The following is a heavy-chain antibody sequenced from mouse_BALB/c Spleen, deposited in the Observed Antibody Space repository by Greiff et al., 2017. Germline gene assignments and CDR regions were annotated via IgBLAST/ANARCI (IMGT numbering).Heavy chain of an antibody. J-gene: IGHJ4*01. V-gene: IGHV1-69*02. D-gene: IGHD3-3*01. CDR2: IYPSDSYT. Sequence: QVQLQQPGAELVRPGASVKLSCKASGYTFTSYWINWVKQRPGQGLEWIGNIYPSDSYTNYNQKFKDKATLTVDKSSSTAYMQLSSPTSEDSAVYYCTRPGDVYYAMDYWGQGTSVTVSS. CDR3: TRPGDVYYAMDY. CDR1: GYTFTSYW.